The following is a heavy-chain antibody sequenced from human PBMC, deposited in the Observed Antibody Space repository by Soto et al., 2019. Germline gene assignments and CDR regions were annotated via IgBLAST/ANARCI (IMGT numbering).Heavy chain of an antibody. J-gene: IGHJ6*02. CDR3: ARAYGDSTYYYYGLDV. Sequence: ASVKVSCKASGYTFTSYGISWVRQAPGQGLEWMGWISAYNGNTNYAQKLQGRVTMTTDTSTSTAYMELRSLRSDDAAVYYCARAYGDSTYYYYGLDVWGQGTTVTVSS. D-gene: IGHD4-17*01. CDR2: ISAYNGNT. V-gene: IGHV1-18*01. CDR1: GYTFTSYG.